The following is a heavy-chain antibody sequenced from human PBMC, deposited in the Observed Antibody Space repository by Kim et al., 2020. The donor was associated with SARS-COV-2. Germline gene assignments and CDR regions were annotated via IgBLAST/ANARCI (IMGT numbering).Heavy chain of an antibody. V-gene: IGHV3-23*01. CDR1: GFTFSSYA. Sequence: GGSLRLSCAASGFTFSSYAMSWVRQAPGKGLEWVSAISGSGGSTYYADSVKGRFTISRDNSKNTLYLQMNSLRAEDTAVYYCAKDPRGYSGYDSDYWGQGTLVTVSS. D-gene: IGHD5-12*01. J-gene: IGHJ4*02. CDR2: ISGSGGST. CDR3: AKDPRGYSGYDSDY.